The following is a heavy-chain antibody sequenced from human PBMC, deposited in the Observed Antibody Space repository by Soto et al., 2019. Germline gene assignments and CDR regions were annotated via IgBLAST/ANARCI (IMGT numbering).Heavy chain of an antibody. D-gene: IGHD6-13*01. J-gene: IGHJ2*01. CDR1: GYTFTSYA. CDR3: AKAYSSIWSHWYFDL. CDR2: INAGNGNT. V-gene: IGHV1-3*01. Sequence: GASVKVSCKASGYTFTSYAMYWVRQAPGQRLEWMGWINAGNGNTKYSQKFQGRVTITRDTSASTAYMELSSLRSEDTAIYYCAKAYSSIWSHWYFDLWGLGTLVTVSS.